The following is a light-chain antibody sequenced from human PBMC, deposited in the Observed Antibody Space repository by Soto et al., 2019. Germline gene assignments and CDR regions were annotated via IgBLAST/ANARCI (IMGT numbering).Light chain of an antibody. CDR2: DVS. Sequence: QSALTQPASVSGSPGQSITIYCTGTSSDVGGYNYVSWYQQHPGKAPKLMIYDVSNRPSGVSNRFSGSKSGNTASLTISGLQAEDEADYYCSSYTSSSLPYVFGTGTKLTVL. V-gene: IGLV2-14*01. J-gene: IGLJ1*01. CDR3: SSYTSSSLPYV. CDR1: SSDVGGYNY.